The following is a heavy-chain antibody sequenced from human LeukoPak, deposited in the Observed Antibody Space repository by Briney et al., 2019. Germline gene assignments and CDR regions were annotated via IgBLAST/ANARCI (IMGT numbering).Heavy chain of an antibody. CDR3: ARDFTSSSSGWFDP. Sequence: PSETLSLTCAVYGGSFSGYYWSWIRQPPGKGLEWIGEINHSGSTNYNPSLKSRVTISVDTSKNQFSLKLSSVTAADTAVYYCARDFTSSSSGWFDPWGQGTLVTVSS. D-gene: IGHD6-13*01. J-gene: IGHJ5*02. CDR1: GGSFSGYY. CDR2: INHSGST. V-gene: IGHV4-34*01.